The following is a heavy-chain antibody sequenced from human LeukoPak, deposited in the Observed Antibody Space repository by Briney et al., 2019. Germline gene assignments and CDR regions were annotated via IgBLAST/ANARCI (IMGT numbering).Heavy chain of an antibody. D-gene: IGHD2-15*01. V-gene: IGHV3-33*08. CDR2: IWYDGSIQ. CDR3: ARAGYCSGGSCYGSDY. CDR1: GFTVSSNY. J-gene: IGHJ4*02. Sequence: GGSLRLSCAASGFTVSSNYMSWVRQAPGKGLEWVAAIWYDGSIQYYADSVKGRFTISRDNSKNTLYLQMDSLRAEDTAVYYCARAGYCSGGSCYGSDYWGQGTLVSVSS.